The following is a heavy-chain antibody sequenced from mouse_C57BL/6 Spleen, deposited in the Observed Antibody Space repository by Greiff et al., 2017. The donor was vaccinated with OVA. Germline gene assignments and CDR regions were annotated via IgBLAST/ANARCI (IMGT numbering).Heavy chain of an antibody. CDR2: IDPADGET. Sequence: EVQRVEPGAELVMPGASVKLSCTASGFTIKDYYMHWVKQRTEQGLEWIGRIDPADGETKYAPKFQGKATITADTSSNTAYLQLSSLTSEDTAVYYCARGDGNAPRGYWGQGTTLTVSA. J-gene: IGHJ2*01. CDR1: GFTIKDYY. D-gene: IGHD2-1*01. CDR3: ARGDGNAPRGY. V-gene: IGHV14-2*01.